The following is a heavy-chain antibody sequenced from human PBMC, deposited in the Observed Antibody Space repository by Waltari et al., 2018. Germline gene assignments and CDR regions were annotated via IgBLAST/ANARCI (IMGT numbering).Heavy chain of an antibody. J-gene: IGHJ4*02. D-gene: IGHD6-19*01. CDR3: ARTSPVAAKWGFGY. CDR2: INAGKGNT. Sequence: QVQLVQSGAEVKKPGASVKVSCKASGYTFTSYAMHWVRQAPGQRLEWMGWINAGKGNTKYSQKFRGRVTITRDTSASTAYMELRSLRYEDTAVYYCARTSPVAAKWGFGYCGQGTLVTVSS. CDR1: GYTFTSYA. V-gene: IGHV1-3*01.